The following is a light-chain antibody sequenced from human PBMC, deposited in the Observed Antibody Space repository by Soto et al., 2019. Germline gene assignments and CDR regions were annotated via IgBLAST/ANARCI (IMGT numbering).Light chain of an antibody. Sequence: IVLTQSPATLSLSPGERATLSCRASQSLSNNIYLAWYQHKPGQAPRLLIDGSSRGATGIPNWSSGSGSGTDFTITISRLEPEDFVVYYCQQYGNPPQTFGQGTKVDIK. CDR2: GSS. V-gene: IGKV3-20*01. J-gene: IGKJ1*01. CDR3: QQYGNPPQT. CDR1: QSLSNNIY.